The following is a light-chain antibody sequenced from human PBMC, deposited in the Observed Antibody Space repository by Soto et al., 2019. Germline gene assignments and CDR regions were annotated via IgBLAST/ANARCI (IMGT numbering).Light chain of an antibody. CDR2: EAS. J-gene: IGLJ2*01. V-gene: IGLV2-18*01. CDR1: STDFVSYNR. CDR3: SLYTTSTSFIL. Sequence: QSALTQPPSVSGSPGQSVTISCTGTSTDFVSYNRVSWYQQPPGTAPKLIIYEASNRPSGVPDRFSGSKSGNTASLTISGLQAADEADYYCSLYTTSTSFILFGGGTKVTVL.